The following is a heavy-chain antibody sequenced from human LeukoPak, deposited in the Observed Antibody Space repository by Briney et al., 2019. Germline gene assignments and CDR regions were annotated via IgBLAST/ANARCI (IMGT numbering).Heavy chain of an antibody. CDR3: ATNIVVVPAARGSDAFDI. CDR2: ISYDGSNK. D-gene: IGHD2-2*01. CDR1: GFTFSSYA. J-gene: IGHJ3*02. V-gene: IGHV3-30-3*01. Sequence: PGRSLRLSCAASGFTFSSYAMHWVRQAPGKGLEWVAVISYDGSNKYYADSVKGRFTISRDNSKNTLYLQMNSLRAEDTAVYYCATNIVVVPAARGSDAFDIWGQGTMVTVSS.